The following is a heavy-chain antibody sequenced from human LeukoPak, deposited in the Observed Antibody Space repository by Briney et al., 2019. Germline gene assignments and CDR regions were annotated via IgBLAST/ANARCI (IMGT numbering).Heavy chain of an antibody. V-gene: IGHV1-18*04. CDR3: AIGKNYGHGVFDN. D-gene: IGHD3-10*01. CDR2: ISPFNGDT. J-gene: IGHJ4*02. Sequence: ASVKVSCKASGYSFDSYGLSWVRQAPGQAPEWMGWISPFNGDTNYAQKFQGKVTMTADTSTNTAYMALSNLKSDDTAIYFCAIGKNYGHGVFDNWGQGTLVIVSS. CDR1: GYSFDSYG.